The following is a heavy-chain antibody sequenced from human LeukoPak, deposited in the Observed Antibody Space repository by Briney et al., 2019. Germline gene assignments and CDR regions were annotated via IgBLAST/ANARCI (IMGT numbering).Heavy chain of an antibody. CDR1: GFTVSSNY. V-gene: IGHV3-53*01. CDR3: ARAVSSGYDPFDY. D-gene: IGHD3-22*01. J-gene: IGHJ4*02. CDR2: IYSGGNT. Sequence: GGSLRLSCAASGFTVSSNYMSWVRQAPGRGLEWVSVIYSGGNTYYADSVKGRFTISRDNSKNTLYLQMNSLRAEDTAVYYCARAVSSGYDPFDYWGQGTLVTVSS.